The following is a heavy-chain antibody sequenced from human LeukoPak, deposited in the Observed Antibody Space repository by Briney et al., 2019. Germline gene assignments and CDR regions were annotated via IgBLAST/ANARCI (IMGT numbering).Heavy chain of an antibody. Sequence: SETLSLTCAVYGGSFSGYYWSWIRQPPGKGLEWIGYIYYSGSTNYNPSLKSRVTISVDTSKNQFSLKLSSVTAADTAVYYCARCVGATLPWFDPWGQGTLVTVSS. V-gene: IGHV4-59*01. CDR1: GGSFSGYY. CDR3: ARCVGATLPWFDP. CDR2: IYYSGST. J-gene: IGHJ5*02. D-gene: IGHD1-26*01.